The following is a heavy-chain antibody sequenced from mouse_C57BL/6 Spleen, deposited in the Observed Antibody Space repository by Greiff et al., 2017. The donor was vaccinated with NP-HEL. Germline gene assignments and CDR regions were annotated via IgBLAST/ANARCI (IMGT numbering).Heavy chain of an antibody. D-gene: IGHD4-1*01. V-gene: IGHV1-26*01. CDR3: ARRGWLGRSMDY. CDR2: INPNNGGT. CDR1: GYTFTDYY. Sequence: VQLQQSGPELVKPGASVKISCKASGYTFTDYYMNWVKQSHGKSLEWIGDINPNNGGTSYNQKFKGKATLTVDKSSSTAYMELRSLTSEDSAVYYCARRGWLGRSMDYWGQGTSVTVSS. J-gene: IGHJ4*01.